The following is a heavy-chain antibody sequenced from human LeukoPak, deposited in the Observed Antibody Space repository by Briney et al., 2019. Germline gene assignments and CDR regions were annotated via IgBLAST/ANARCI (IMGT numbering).Heavy chain of an antibody. CDR1: EITLSCCA. CDR3: AKGYCSGGSCWYWFDP. Sequence: QPGGSLRLSCAASEITLSCCAMTWVRQAPGKGLEWVSAISGSGGSTYYADSVKGRFTISRDNSKNTLYPQMNSLRAEDTAVYYCAKGYCSGGSCWYWFDPWGQGTLVTVSS. J-gene: IGHJ5*02. D-gene: IGHD2-15*01. CDR2: ISGSGGST. V-gene: IGHV3-23*01.